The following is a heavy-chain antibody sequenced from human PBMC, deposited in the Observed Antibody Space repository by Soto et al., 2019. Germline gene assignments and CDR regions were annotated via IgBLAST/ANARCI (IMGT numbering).Heavy chain of an antibody. Sequence: EVQLMESGGGLVQPGGSLRLSCAASGFNFGASWMAWVRQAPGKGWEWVADIKQDGSEKNYVDSVRGRVTISRDAAKNSLYLQRNSLRAEDAAVYYGARDPCYGAIDYWGLGTLGTVSA. CDR2: IKQDGSEK. CDR1: GFNFGASW. CDR3: ARDPCYGAIDY. D-gene: IGHD2-2*01. V-gene: IGHV3-7*01. J-gene: IGHJ4*02.